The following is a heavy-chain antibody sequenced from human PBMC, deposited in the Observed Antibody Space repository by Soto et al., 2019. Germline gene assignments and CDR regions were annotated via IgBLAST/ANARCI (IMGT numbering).Heavy chain of an antibody. V-gene: IGHV3-74*01. CDR1: GFTFSTYW. D-gene: IGHD3-22*01. J-gene: IGHJ4*02. CDR2: INSDGSST. Sequence: GESLRVSCAASGFTFSTYWMHRVRQAPGKGLVWVSRINSDGSSTSYADSVKGRFTISRDNAKNTLYLQMNSLRAEDTAVYYCAKPPNYYDSSGYYDYWGQGT. CDR3: AKPPNYYDSSGYYDY.